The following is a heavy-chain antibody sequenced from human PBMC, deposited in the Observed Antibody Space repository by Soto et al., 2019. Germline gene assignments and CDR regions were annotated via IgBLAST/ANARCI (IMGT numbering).Heavy chain of an antibody. D-gene: IGHD6-25*01. CDR3: ANLYSSGWYYYYYGMDV. J-gene: IGHJ6*02. CDR1: GGSVSSGSYY. Sequence: SETLSLTCTVSGGSVSSGSYYWSWIRQPPGKGLEWIGYIYYSGSTNYNPSLKSRVTISVDTSKNQFSLKLSSVTAADTAVYYCANLYSSGWYYYYYGMDVWGQGTTVTVSS. CDR2: IYYSGST. V-gene: IGHV4-61*01.